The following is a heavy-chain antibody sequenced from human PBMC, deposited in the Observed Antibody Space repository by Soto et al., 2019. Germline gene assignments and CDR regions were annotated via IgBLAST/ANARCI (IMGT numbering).Heavy chain of an antibody. CDR1: GFTFSSYA. V-gene: IGHV3-30-3*01. J-gene: IGHJ5*02. Sequence: QVQLVESGGGVVQPGRSLRLSCAASGFTFSSYAMHWVGQAPGKGLEWVAVISYDGSNKYYADSVKGRFTISRDNSKNTLYLQMNSLRAEDTAVYYCARDPHPWGQGTLVTVSS. CDR3: ARDPHP. CDR2: ISYDGSNK.